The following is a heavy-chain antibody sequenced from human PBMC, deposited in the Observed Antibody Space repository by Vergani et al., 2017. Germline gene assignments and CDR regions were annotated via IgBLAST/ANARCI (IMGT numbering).Heavy chain of an antibody. D-gene: IGHD3/OR15-3a*01. J-gene: IGHJ6*04. CDR2: IRDKTYNYAT. V-gene: IGHV3-73*01. CDR3: YYDFWAGYESGHV. CDR1: GFTFSGSA. Sequence: EVQLLESGGGLVQPGGSLRLTCAASGFTFSGSAMHWVRQTSRKGLEWIGRIRDKTYNYATAYAGSVKGRFIISRDDSKKTAYLQMNRLTIEDTAVYYCYYDFWAGYESGHVWGKGTTVTVSS.